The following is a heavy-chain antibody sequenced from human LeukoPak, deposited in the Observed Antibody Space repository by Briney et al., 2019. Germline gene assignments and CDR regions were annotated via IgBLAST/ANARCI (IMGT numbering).Heavy chain of an antibody. V-gene: IGHV1-3*01. CDR2: INAGNGHT. D-gene: IGHD3/OR15-3a*01. Sequence: LEWMGWINAGNGHTKYSQKFQGRVTITRDTSASTAYMELSSLRSEDTAVYYCARKGLVDYWGQGTLVTVSS. J-gene: IGHJ4*02. CDR3: ARKGLVDY.